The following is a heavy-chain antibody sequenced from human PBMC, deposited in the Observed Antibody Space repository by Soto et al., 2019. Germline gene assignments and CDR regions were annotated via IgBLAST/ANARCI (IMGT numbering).Heavy chain of an antibody. CDR1: GFTFSSYA. D-gene: IGHD6-6*01. CDR2: ISGRGGST. CDR3: AKDRLVEYSSSTGGYFQH. Sequence: EVQLLESGGGLLHPGGSLRLSVAASGFTFSSYAMSWVRQAPGKGLDGVPAISGRGGSTYYADSVKGRFTISRDNSKNTLYLQMNSLRAEDTAVYYCAKDRLVEYSSSTGGYFQHWGQGTLVTVSS. V-gene: IGHV3-23*01. J-gene: IGHJ1*01.